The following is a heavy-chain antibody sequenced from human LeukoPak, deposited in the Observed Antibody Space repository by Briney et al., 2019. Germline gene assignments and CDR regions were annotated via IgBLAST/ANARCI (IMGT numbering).Heavy chain of an antibody. J-gene: IGHJ3*01. CDR3: ARDRSGYANDAFDF. Sequence: GGSLRLSCAASGFTFSSYTMHWVRQAPGKGLEYVSAISSNADSTYYANSVKGRFTISRDNSKNTMFLQMNSLRAEDTAVYHCARDRSGYANDAFDFWGQGTMVTVSS. V-gene: IGHV3-64*01. D-gene: IGHD3-3*01. CDR2: ISSNADST. CDR1: GFTFSSYT.